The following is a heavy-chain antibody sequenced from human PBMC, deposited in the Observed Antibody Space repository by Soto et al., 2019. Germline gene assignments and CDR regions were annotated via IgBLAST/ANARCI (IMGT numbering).Heavy chain of an antibody. CDR3: AKDLSREVATTTKMYYHYGMDV. D-gene: IGHD5-12*01. J-gene: IGHJ6*02. Sequence: QVQLVESGGGVVQPGRSLRLSCAASGFTFRSYVMHWVRQAPGKGLEWVAIISYDGSNKYYVNSVKGRFTISRDNSNNTLYLQMNNLRAEDTAIYYCAKDLSREVATTTKMYYHYGMDVWGQGTTVTVSS. CDR2: ISYDGSNK. CDR1: GFTFRSYV. V-gene: IGHV3-30*18.